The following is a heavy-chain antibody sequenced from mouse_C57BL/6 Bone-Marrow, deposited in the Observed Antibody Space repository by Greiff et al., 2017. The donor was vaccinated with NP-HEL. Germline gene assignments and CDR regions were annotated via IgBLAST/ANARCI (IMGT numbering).Heavy chain of an antibody. V-gene: IGHV3-6*01. CDR3: ATTVVAPYYAMDY. CDR1: GYSITSGYY. Sequence: EVQVVESGPGLVKPSQSLSLTCSVTGYSITSGYYWNWIRQFPGNKLEWMGYISYDGSNNYNPSLKNRISITRDTSKNQFFLKLNSVTTEDTATYYCATTVVAPYYAMDYWGQGTSVTVSS. D-gene: IGHD1-1*01. J-gene: IGHJ4*01. CDR2: ISYDGSN.